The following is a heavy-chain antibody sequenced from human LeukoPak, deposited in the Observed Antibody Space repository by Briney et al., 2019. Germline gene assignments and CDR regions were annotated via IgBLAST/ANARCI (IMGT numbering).Heavy chain of an antibody. Sequence: GGSLRLACAASEFTFSSYAMSWVRQAPGKGLEWVSTISGTGGSTYYADSVKGRFTIPRDNSKNTLYLQMNSLRAEDTAVYYCAKAGPGYWALVYFDYWGQGTLVTVSS. CDR3: AKAGPGYWALVYFDY. D-gene: IGHD2-15*01. J-gene: IGHJ4*02. CDR2: ISGTGGST. V-gene: IGHV3-23*01. CDR1: EFTFSSYA.